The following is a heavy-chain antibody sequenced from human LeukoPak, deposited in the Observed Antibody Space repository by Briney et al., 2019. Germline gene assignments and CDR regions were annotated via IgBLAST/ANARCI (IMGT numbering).Heavy chain of an antibody. Sequence: GASVKLSCKASGYTFTSYDIHCARQATAQGLECMGWMNPNSGNTGYAQKFQGRVTMTRNTSITTAYMDLSSLRSQDTAVYYCASAGAGDLNIFDYWGQGTLVTVSS. D-gene: IGHD3-16*01. J-gene: IGHJ4*02. V-gene: IGHV1-8*01. CDR3: ASAGAGDLNIFDY. CDR2: MNPNSGNT. CDR1: GYTFTSYD.